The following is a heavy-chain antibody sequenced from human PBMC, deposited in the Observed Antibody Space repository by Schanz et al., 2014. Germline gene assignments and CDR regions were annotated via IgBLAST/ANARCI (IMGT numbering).Heavy chain of an antibody. V-gene: IGHV3-33*08. J-gene: IGHJ4*02. D-gene: IGHD3-10*01. CDR2: IWYDGRNK. Sequence: VKLLESGGGLVQPGGSLRLSCAASGFPFSSYALHWVRQAPGKGLEWVAVIWYDGRNKNFVESVKGRFTISRDNSNNTVYLQMNTLRAEDTAVYYCARGPIPIQGVPMDFWGQGTLVTVSS. CDR3: ARGPIPIQGVPMDF. CDR1: GFPFSSYA.